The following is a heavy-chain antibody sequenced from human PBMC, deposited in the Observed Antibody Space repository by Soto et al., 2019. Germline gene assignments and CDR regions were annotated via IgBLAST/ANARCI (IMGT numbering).Heavy chain of an antibody. CDR1: GFTFDDYA. J-gene: IGHJ4*02. V-gene: IGHV3-9*01. D-gene: IGHD3-22*01. CDR3: AKGYNYDRSGNPDY. Sequence: PGGSLRLSCAASGFTFDDYAMHWVRQAPGKGLEWVSGINWNSVSIGYADSVKGRFTISRDNAKNSLYLQMNSLRTEDTALYYCAKGYNYDRSGNPDYWGQGTLVTVSS. CDR2: INWNSVSI.